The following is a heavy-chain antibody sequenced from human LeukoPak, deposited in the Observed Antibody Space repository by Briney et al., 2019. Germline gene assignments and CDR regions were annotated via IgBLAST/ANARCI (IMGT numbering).Heavy chain of an antibody. D-gene: IGHD2-15*01. Sequence: SETLSLTCTVSGGSNSSGDYYWSWIRQPPGKGLEWIGYIYYSGSTYYNPSRKSRVTISVDTSKNQFSLKLSSVTAADTAGYYCARVQRYCSGGSCYGGGYFDYWGQGTLVTVPS. CDR2: IYYSGST. J-gene: IGHJ4*02. V-gene: IGHV4-30-4*01. CDR1: GGSNSSGDYY. CDR3: ARVQRYCSGGSCYGGGYFDY.